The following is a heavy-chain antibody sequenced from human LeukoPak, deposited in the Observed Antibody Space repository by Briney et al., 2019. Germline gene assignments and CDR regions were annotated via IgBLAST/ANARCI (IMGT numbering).Heavy chain of an antibody. D-gene: IGHD4-17*01. Sequence: SETLSLTCTVSGXSITITNDYWAWVRQPPGKGLEWIGSIYYSGSTYYNSSLKSRVTISVDTSKNQFSLKLSSVTAADTAVYYCARHSHPHDYGYWGLGTLVTVSS. CDR2: IYYSGST. CDR1: GXSITITNDY. V-gene: IGHV4-39*01. J-gene: IGHJ4*02. CDR3: ARHSHPHDYGY.